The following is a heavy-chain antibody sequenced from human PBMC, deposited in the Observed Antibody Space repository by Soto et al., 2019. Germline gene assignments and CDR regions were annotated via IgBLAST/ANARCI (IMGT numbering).Heavy chain of an antibody. V-gene: IGHV4-31*03. CDR2: IYYSGRT. CDR3: ATGPFSSRSYWFDP. J-gene: IGHJ5*02. Sequence: SETLSLTCTVSGGSISSGGYYWSWIRQHPGKGLEWIGYIYYSGRTYYNPSLHSRVSIAVDTTENQFSLKLTSVTAADPSVYYCATGPFSSRSYWFDPWGRDTLVTLSS. CDR1: GGSISSGGYY. D-gene: IGHD3-10*01.